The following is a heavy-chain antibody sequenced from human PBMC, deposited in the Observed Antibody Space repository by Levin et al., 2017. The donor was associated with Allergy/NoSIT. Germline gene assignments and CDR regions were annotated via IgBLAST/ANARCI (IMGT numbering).Heavy chain of an antibody. CDR3: ARSGRFGKTHFDY. Sequence: SETLSLTCTVSGGPIRNYYWSWIRQPPGKGLEWIGYIYYSGSTNYNPSLKSRVTISVDTSKNQFSLQLNSVTAADTAVYYCARSGRFGKTHFDYWGQGTLVTVSS. CDR1: GGPIRNYY. D-gene: IGHD1-26*01. CDR2: IYYSGST. V-gene: IGHV4-59*08. J-gene: IGHJ4*02.